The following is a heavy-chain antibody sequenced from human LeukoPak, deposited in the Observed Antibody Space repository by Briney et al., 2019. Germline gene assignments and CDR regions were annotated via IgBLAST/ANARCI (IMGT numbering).Heavy chain of an antibody. D-gene: IGHD3-10*02. CDR1: GFPFDDYG. J-gene: IGHJ6*04. Sequence: GGSLRLSCAASGFPFDDYGMTWVRQAPGKGLEWVSYISSSGSTIYYADSVKGRFTISRDTAKNSLYLQMNSLRAEDTAVYYCAELGITMIGGVWGKGTTVTISS. CDR2: ISSSGSTI. CDR3: AELGITMIGGV. V-gene: IGHV3-48*03.